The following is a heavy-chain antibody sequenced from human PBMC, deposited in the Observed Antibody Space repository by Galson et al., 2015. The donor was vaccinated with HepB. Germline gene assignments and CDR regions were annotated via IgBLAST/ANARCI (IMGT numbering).Heavy chain of an antibody. CDR3: ARDRDSGSYSFYFDD. D-gene: IGHD1-26*01. CDR2: INTNTGNP. J-gene: IGHJ4*02. Sequence: SVKVSCKASGYTFSSYLMNWVRQAPGQGLEWMGWINTNTGNPTYAQGFTGRFVFSLDTSVSTAYLQISGLKAEDTAVYYCARDRDSGSYSFYFDDWGQGTLVTVSS. CDR1: GYTFSSYL. V-gene: IGHV7-4-1*02.